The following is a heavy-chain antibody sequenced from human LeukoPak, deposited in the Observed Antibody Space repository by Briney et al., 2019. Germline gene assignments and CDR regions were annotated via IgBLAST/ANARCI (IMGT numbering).Heavy chain of an antibody. Sequence: ASVKVSCKASGYTFTGYYIHWVRQAPGQGLEWMGWINPNSGGTNYAQKFQGRVTMTRDTSISTAYMELSRLRSDDTAVYYCARGDIVVVPAADTVVDYWDQGTLVTVSS. J-gene: IGHJ4*02. CDR3: ARGDIVVVPAADTVVDY. CDR1: GYTFTGYY. D-gene: IGHD2-2*01. CDR2: INPNSGGT. V-gene: IGHV1-2*02.